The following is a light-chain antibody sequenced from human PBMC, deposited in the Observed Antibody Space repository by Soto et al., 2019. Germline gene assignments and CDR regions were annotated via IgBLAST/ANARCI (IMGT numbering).Light chain of an antibody. Sequence: EIVLTQSPGTLSLSPGEGATLSCRASQSVSGNNLAWYHQKPGQPPRLLIYGASTRATGIPNRFSGSGSGTDFTLSISRLEPEDFAVYYCQQYDNSITFGQGTRLEIE. CDR2: GAS. J-gene: IGKJ5*01. CDR1: QSVSGNN. CDR3: QQYDNSIT. V-gene: IGKV3-20*01.